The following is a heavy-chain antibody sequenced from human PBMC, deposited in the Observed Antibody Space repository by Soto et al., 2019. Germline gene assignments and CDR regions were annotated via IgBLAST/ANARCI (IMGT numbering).Heavy chain of an antibody. J-gene: IGHJ5*02. D-gene: IGHD5-12*01. V-gene: IGHV3-23*01. Sequence: GGSLRLSCAAPGFTFCSYAMSWVRQAPGKGLEWVSAFSGSGGSTYYADSVKGLFTISRDNSKNTLYLQMNSLRAEDTAVYYCAKVTDTVAAPRSWGQGTLVTVS. CDR2: FSGSGGST. CDR3: AKVTDTVAAPRS. CDR1: GFTFCSYA.